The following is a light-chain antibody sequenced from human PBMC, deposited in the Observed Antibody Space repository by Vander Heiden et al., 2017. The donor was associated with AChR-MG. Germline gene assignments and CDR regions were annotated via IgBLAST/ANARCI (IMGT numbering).Light chain of an antibody. J-gene: IGKJ4*01. CDR2: WAS. Sequence: DIVMTQSPDSLAVSLGEGATTNCKSSQSVLSTSNSVRYLSWYQQQFGQPPKLLIYWASTRASGVPDRFIGRGSGTDFTLTISRLQADDVAVYYCHQYYTSPLTFACGTKVGI. V-gene: IGKV4-1*01. CDR1: QSVLSTSNSVRY. CDR3: HQYYTSPLT.